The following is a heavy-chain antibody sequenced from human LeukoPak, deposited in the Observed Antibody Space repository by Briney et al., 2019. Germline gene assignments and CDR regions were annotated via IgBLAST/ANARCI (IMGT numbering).Heavy chain of an antibody. CDR3: ARDSFETDIDY. V-gene: IGHV3-7*01. J-gene: IGHJ4*02. D-gene: IGHD1-14*01. CDR1: GFTFSDYY. Sequence: PGGSLRLSCAASGFTFSDYYMSWIRQAPGKGLEWVANIKEDGSETYYVDSLKGRFTISRDNVKNSLYLQINSLRADDSAVYYCARDSFETDIDYWGQGTLVTVSS. CDR2: IKEDGSET.